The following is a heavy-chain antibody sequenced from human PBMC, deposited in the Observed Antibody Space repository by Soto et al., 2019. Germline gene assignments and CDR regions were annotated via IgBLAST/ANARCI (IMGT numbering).Heavy chain of an antibody. CDR2: SKSKTDGGTT. CDR1: GVPFSDAG. J-gene: IGHJ4*02. D-gene: IGHD3-22*01. V-gene: IGHV3-15*07. Sequence: GGALRLSGAAAGVPFSDAGVNWVGQAPGKGLEWVGRSKSKTDGGTTDYAAPVKGRFTISRDDSKDTLYLQMNSLKTEDTAVYYCTTEFDYYDSSGYYYATDYWGQGA. CDR3: TTEFDYYDSSGYYYATDY.